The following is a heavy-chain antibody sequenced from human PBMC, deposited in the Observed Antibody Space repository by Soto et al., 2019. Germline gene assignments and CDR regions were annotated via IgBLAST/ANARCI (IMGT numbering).Heavy chain of an antibody. CDR2: IDPSDSYT. Sequence: GESLKISCKGSGYSXTSYWISWVRQMPGKGLEWMGRIDPSDSYTNYSPSFQGHVTISADKSISTAYLQWSSLKASDTAMYYCARHSVIAAAGPEGWWFDPWGQGTLVTVSS. V-gene: IGHV5-10-1*01. J-gene: IGHJ5*02. D-gene: IGHD6-13*01. CDR1: GYSXTSYW. CDR3: ARHSVIAAAGPEGWWFDP.